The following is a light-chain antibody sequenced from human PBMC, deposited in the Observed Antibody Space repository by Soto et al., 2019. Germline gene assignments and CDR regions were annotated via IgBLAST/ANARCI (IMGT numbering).Light chain of an antibody. CDR1: QSLSNR. CDR3: QYYAGVWT. J-gene: IGKJ1*01. Sequence: DIQMTQSPSTLSASVGDRVTITCRASQSLSNRLAWYQQKPGKXPXXLIYDASSLESGVPSRFSGSGSGTEFILTISSLQPDDFATYYCQYYAGVWTFGQGTKVDI. CDR2: DAS. V-gene: IGKV1-5*01.